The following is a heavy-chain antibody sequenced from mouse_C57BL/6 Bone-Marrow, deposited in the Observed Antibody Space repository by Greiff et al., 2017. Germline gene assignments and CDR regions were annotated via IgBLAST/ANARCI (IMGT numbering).Heavy chain of an antibody. CDR2: ISSGSSTI. Sequence: EVQRVESGGGLVKPGGSLKLSCAASGFTFSDYGMHWVRQAPEKGLEWVAYISSGSSTIYYADTVKGRFTISRDKAKNTLFLQMTSLRSEDTAMYYCARLFAYWGQGTLVTVSA. CDR3: ARLFAY. CDR1: GFTFSDYG. J-gene: IGHJ3*01. V-gene: IGHV5-17*01.